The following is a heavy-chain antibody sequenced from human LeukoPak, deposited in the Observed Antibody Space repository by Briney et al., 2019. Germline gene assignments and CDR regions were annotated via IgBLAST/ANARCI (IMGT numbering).Heavy chain of an antibody. CDR2: FSGSVDTT. D-gene: IGHD2-15*01. J-gene: IGHJ4*02. Sequence: PGGSLRLSCSASGFTFNIYAMNWVRQTPGKGLEWVSTFSGSVDTTYYEDSVKGRFTISRDNSKNTLDLQMNSLGAEDTAVYYCAKATLPTRGGARCYYFDHWGQGALVPVSS. CDR3: AKATLPTRGGARCYYFDH. V-gene: IGHV3-23*01. CDR1: GFTFNIYA.